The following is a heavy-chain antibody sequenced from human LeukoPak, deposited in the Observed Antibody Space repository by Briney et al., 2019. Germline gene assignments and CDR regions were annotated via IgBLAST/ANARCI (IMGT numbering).Heavy chain of an antibody. J-gene: IGHJ4*02. V-gene: IGHV4-39*01. Sequence: PSETLSLTCTVSGGSISSSSYYWGWIRQPPGKGLEWIGSIYYSGSTYYNPSLKSRVTISVDTSKNQFSLKLSSVTAADTAVYYCRSMVINRGDYWGQGTLVTVSS. CDR3: RSMVINRGDY. CDR2: IYYSGST. D-gene: IGHD3-22*01. CDR1: GGSISSSSYY.